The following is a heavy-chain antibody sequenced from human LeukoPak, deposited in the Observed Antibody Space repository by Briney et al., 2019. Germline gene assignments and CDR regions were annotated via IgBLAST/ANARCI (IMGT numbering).Heavy chain of an antibody. V-gene: IGHV3-11*01. Sequence: GGSLRLSCSASGLIFSDFYMNWLRLAPGKGLEWVSYISDSGNNIYYADSVKGRFTISRDNAENSLFLQMNSLRAEDTAFYYCARGLIAVAGSLDYWGQGTLVTVSS. CDR2: ISDSGNNI. J-gene: IGHJ4*02. CDR3: ARGLIAVAGSLDY. D-gene: IGHD6-19*01. CDR1: GLIFSDFY.